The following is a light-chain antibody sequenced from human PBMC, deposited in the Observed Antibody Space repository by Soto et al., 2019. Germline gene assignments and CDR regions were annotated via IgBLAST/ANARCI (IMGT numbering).Light chain of an antibody. Sequence: EIVLTQSPGTLSLSPGERATLSCRASQSVSSSYLAWYQQKLGQAPRLLIYGASSRATGIPDRFSGSGSGTDFTLTISRLEPEDFAVYYCQQYGSSHPFTFGPGTKVDIK. J-gene: IGKJ3*01. CDR1: QSVSSSY. CDR3: QQYGSSHPFT. V-gene: IGKV3-20*01. CDR2: GAS.